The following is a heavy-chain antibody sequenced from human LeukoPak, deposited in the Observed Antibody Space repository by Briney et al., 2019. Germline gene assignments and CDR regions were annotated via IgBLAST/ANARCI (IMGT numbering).Heavy chain of an antibody. V-gene: IGHV3-48*03. D-gene: IGHD6-13*01. CDR3: ARDWQTPPSSWYFGWFDP. J-gene: IGHJ5*02. Sequence: PGGSLRLSCAASGFTFSSYEMNWVRQAPGKGLEWVSYISSSGSTIYYADSVKGRFTISRDNAKNSLYLQMNSLRAEDTAVYYCARDWQTPPSSWYFGWFDPWGQGTLVTVSS. CDR1: GFTFSSYE. CDR2: ISSSGSTI.